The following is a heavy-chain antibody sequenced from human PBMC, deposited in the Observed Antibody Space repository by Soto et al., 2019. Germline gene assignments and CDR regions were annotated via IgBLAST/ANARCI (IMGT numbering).Heavy chain of an antibody. D-gene: IGHD6-6*01. V-gene: IGHV1-69*02. J-gene: IGHJ3*02. CDR2: IIPILGIA. CDR3: AIIAARDAFDI. Sequence: ASGKVSCKASGGTFSSYTISWVRQAPGQGLEWMGRIIPILGIANYAQKFQGRVTITADKSTSTAYMELSSLRSEDTALYYCAIIAARDAFDIWGQGTMVTVSS. CDR1: GGTFSSYT.